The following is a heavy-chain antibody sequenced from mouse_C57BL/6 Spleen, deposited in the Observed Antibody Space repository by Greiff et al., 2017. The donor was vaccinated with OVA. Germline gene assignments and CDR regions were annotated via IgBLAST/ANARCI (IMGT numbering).Heavy chain of an antibody. CDR2: ISSGSSTI. J-gene: IGHJ3*01. D-gene: IGHD2-4*01. V-gene: IGHV5-17*01. CDR3: ARNGLRAWVAY. Sequence: EVKLMESGGGLVKPGGSLKLSCAASGFTFSDYGMHWVRQAPEKGLEWVAYISSGSSTINYADTVKGRFTISRDNAKNTLYLQMTSLRSEDTAMYYCARNGLRAWVAYWGQGTLVTVSA. CDR1: GFTFSDYG.